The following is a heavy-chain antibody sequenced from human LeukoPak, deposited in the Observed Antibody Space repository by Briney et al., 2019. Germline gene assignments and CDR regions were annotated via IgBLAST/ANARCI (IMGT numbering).Heavy chain of an antibody. CDR1: GYSFTSYW. CDR3: ARRGYDILTGYSPGQYYFDY. D-gene: IGHD3-9*01. J-gene: IGHJ4*02. CDR2: IDPSDSYT. V-gene: IGHV5-10-1*01. Sequence: GESLKISCKGSGYSFTSYWISWVRQMPGKGLEWRGRIDPSDSYTNHSPSFQGHVTISADKSISTAYLQWSSLKASDTAMYYCARRGYDILTGYSPGQYYFDYWGQGTLVTVSS.